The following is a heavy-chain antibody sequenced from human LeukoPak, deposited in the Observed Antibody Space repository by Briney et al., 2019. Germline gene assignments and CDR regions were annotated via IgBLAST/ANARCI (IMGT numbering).Heavy chain of an antibody. CDR3: ARTQLEGGGNYYYYGMDV. V-gene: IGHV3-11*01. CDR2: ISSSGSTI. Sequence: GGSLRLSCAASGFTFSDYYMSWIRQAPGKGLEWVSYISSSGSTIYCADSVKGRFTISRDNAKNSLYLQMNSLRAEDTAVYYCARTQLEGGGNYYYYGMDVWGQGTTVTVSS. D-gene: IGHD2-2*01. CDR1: GFTFSDYY. J-gene: IGHJ6*02.